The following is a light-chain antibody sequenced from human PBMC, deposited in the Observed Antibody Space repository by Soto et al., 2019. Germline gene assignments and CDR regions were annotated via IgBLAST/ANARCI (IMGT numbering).Light chain of an antibody. CDR1: QDSTKY. CDR2: DAS. CDR3: QQLSSYPST. Sequence: IPFTHFPSFLSPSVPERVTTTCRASQDSTKYLAWYQQKPGKAPNLLIYDASTLHSGVPSRFSGSGSGTDFTLTVSGLQPEDFATYYCQQLSSYPSTFGGGTKVDIK. J-gene: IGKJ4*01. V-gene: IGKV1-9*01.